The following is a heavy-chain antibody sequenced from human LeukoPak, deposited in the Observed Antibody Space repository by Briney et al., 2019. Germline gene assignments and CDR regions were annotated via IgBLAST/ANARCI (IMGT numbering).Heavy chain of an antibody. D-gene: IGHD5-12*01. J-gene: IGHJ5*02. V-gene: IGHV1-18*04. CDR3: ARVMMGYSGYETYDWFDP. CDR2: ISACNGNT. CDR1: GYTFTSYG. Sequence: ASVKVSCKASGYTFTSYGISWGRQAPGQGLEWMGWISACNGNTNYAQKLQGRVTMTTDTSTSTAYMELRSLRSDDTAVYYCARVMMGYSGYETYDWFDPWGQGTLVTVSS.